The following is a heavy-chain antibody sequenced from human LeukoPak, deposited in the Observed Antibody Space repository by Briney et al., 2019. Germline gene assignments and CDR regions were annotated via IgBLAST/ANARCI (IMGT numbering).Heavy chain of an antibody. Sequence: GGSLRLSCTASGFTFGDYAMSWVRQAPGKGLEWVGFIRSKAYGGTTEYAASVKGRFTISRDDSKSIAYLQMNSLKTEDTAVYYCTTDLDYYDSSGYTYYFDYWGQGTLVTVSS. D-gene: IGHD3-22*01. CDR1: GFTFGDYA. CDR2: IRSKAYGGTT. CDR3: TTDLDYYDSSGYTYYFDY. V-gene: IGHV3-49*04. J-gene: IGHJ4*02.